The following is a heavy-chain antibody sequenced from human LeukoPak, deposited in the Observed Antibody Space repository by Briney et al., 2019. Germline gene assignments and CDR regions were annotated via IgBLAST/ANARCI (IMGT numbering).Heavy chain of an antibody. Sequence: PSETLSLTCTVSGGSISSGDYSWSWIRQPPGKGLEWIGYIYYSGSTYYNPSLKSRVTISVDTSKNQFSLKLGSVTAADTAVYYCATQPFILERPSYYFDYWGQGTLVTVSS. CDR2: IYYSGST. J-gene: IGHJ4*02. CDR1: GGSISSGDYS. CDR3: ATQPFILERPSYYFDY. V-gene: IGHV4-30-4*01. D-gene: IGHD1-1*01.